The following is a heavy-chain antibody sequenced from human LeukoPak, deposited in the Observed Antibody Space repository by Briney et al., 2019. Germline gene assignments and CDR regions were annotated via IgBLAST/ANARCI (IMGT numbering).Heavy chain of an antibody. CDR3: AREVEYR. V-gene: IGHV3-21*01. D-gene: IGHD5-24*01. CDR2: ISSSSSYI. CDR1: GFPFNSYS. J-gene: IGHJ5*02. Sequence: PGGALGLFCAASGFPFNSYSMNWGRQAPGKGLEWVSSISSSSSYIYYADSVKGRFTISRDNAKNSLYLQMNSLRAEDTAVYYCAREVEYRWGQGTLVTVSS.